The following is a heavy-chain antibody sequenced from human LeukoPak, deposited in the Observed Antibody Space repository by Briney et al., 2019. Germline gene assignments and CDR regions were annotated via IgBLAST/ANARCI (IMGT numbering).Heavy chain of an antibody. CDR1: GGSFSGYY. CDR3: ARLTGENYYGMDV. Sequence: PSETLSLTCAVYGGSFSGYYWSWIRQPPGKGLEWIGEINHSGSTNYNPSLKSRVTISVGTSKNQFSLKLSSVTAADTAVYYCARLTGENYYGMDVWGQGTTVTVSS. J-gene: IGHJ6*02. CDR2: INHSGST. D-gene: IGHD7-27*01. V-gene: IGHV4-34*01.